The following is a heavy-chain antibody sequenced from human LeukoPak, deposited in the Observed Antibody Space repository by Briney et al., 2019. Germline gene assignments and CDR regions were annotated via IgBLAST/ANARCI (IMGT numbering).Heavy chain of an antibody. Sequence: ASVKVSCKASGYTFTGYYMHWVRQAPGQGLEWMGWINPNSGGTNYAQKFQGRVTMTRDTSISTAYMELSRLRSDDTAVYYCARDPGRYHFMDVWGKGTTVTVSS. CDR3: ARDPGRYHFMDV. V-gene: IGHV1-2*02. D-gene: IGHD2-2*01. J-gene: IGHJ6*03. CDR2: INPNSGGT. CDR1: GYTFTGYY.